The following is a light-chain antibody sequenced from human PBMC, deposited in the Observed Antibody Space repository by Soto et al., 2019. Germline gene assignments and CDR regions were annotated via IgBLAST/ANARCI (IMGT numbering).Light chain of an antibody. V-gene: IGKV3-20*01. J-gene: IGKJ4*01. CDR1: QSLSNNY. CDR3: KKYSSSTLT. Sequence: ESVLTQSPGTLSLSPGERATLSCRARQSLSNNYLAWYQQKPGQAPRILISGASSRATGIPDRFNGSGSGTDFTLTISRLEHEDFAVYYCKKYSSSTLTFGGGNKVEIK. CDR2: GAS.